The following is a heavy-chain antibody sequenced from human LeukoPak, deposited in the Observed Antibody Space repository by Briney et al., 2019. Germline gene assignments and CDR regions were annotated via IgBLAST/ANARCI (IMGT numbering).Heavy chain of an antibody. CDR3: AKPAGSYYYDSSGNFDY. Sequence: GGSLRLSCAASGFTFSSYGMHWVRQAPGKGLEWVAFIRYNGSNKYYADSVKGRFTISRDNSKNTLYLQMNSLRAEDTAVYYCAKPAGSYYYDSSGNFDYWGQGTLVTVSS. D-gene: IGHD3-22*01. J-gene: IGHJ4*02. CDR1: GFTFSSYG. V-gene: IGHV3-30*02. CDR2: IRYNGSNK.